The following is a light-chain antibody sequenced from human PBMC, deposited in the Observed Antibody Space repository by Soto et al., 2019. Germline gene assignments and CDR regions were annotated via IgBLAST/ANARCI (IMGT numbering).Light chain of an antibody. CDR1: QGISSW. Sequence: DIQMTQSPSYVSAAFGDRVTSTCRASQGISSWLAWYQQKPGKAPKLLSYAAYSFRSGVPLQLSGSGSEDDFTLTFASLWPEDFAFYYCQQAKSFSRNVGRGTKV. CDR3: QQAKSFSRN. CDR2: AAY. V-gene: IGKV1-12*01. J-gene: IGKJ4*01.